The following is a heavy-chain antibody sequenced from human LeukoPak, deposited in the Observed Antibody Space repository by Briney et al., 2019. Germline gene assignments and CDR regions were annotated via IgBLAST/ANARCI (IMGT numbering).Heavy chain of an antibody. CDR3: ARGPRSTSSGVAFDI. V-gene: IGHV4-30-2*01. Sequence: SQTLSLTCTVSGGSISSGGYYWSWIRQPPGKGLEWIGYIYHSGSTYYNPSLKSRVTISVDRSKNQFSLKLSSVTAADTAVYYCARGPRSTSSGVAFDIWGQGTMVTVSS. D-gene: IGHD2-2*01. CDR1: GGSISSGGYY. CDR2: IYHSGST. J-gene: IGHJ3*02.